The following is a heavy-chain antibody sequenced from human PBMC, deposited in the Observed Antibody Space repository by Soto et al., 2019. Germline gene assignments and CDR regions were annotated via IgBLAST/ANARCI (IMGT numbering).Heavy chain of an antibody. CDR3: AREGNYCSGGSCYHDAFDI. J-gene: IGHJ3*02. Sequence: EVQLVESGGGLVQPGGSLRLSCAASGFTFSSYWMHWVRQAPGKGLVWVSRINSDGSSTSYADSVKGRFTISRDNAKNTLSLQMNSLRAEDTAVYYCAREGNYCSGGSCYHDAFDIWGQGTMVTVSS. D-gene: IGHD2-15*01. V-gene: IGHV3-74*01. CDR1: GFTFSSYW. CDR2: INSDGSST.